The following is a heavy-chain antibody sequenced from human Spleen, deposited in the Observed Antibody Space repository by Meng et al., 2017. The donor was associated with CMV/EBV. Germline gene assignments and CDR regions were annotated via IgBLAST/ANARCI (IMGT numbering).Heavy chain of an antibody. CDR2: ITSSGGYM. Sequence: GESLKISCAASGFIFSGYSMNWVRQAPGKGLEWVSSITSSGGYMYYADSVKGRFTISRDNSKNTLYLQMNSLRAEDTAAYYCAKDRSGWVDDAFDIWGQGTMVTVSS. J-gene: IGHJ3*02. V-gene: IGHV3-21*04. D-gene: IGHD6-19*01. CDR1: GFIFSGYS. CDR3: AKDRSGWVDDAFDI.